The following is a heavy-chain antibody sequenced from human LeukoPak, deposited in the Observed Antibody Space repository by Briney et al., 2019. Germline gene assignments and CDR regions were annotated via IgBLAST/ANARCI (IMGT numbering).Heavy chain of an antibody. CDR2: IWYDGSNI. V-gene: IGHV3-33*08. CDR3: AREPTTLNGYSVSRRHHYFDH. CDR1: GFTFSSYW. J-gene: IGHJ4*02. Sequence: PGGSLRLSCAASGFTFSSYWMNWARQAPGKGLEWVAVIWYDGSNINYGDSVKGRFAISRDNSRNTLYLQMNSLRAEDTALYYCAREPTTLNGYSVSRRHHYFDHWGQGALVIVSS. D-gene: IGHD5-24*01.